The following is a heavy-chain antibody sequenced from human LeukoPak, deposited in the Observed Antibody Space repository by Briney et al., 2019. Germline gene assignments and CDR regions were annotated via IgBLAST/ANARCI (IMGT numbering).Heavy chain of an antibody. CDR3: ARDFWSGYYAWFDP. CDR2: IYTSGST. D-gene: IGHD3-3*01. V-gene: IGHV4-4*07. Sequence: SETLSLTCTVSGGSISNYFWNWIRQPAGRGLEWIGRIYTSGSTNYNPSLKSRVTMSVDTSKNQFSLKLSSVTAADSAVYYCARDFWSGYYAWFDPWGQGTLVTVSS. CDR1: GGSISNYF. J-gene: IGHJ5*02.